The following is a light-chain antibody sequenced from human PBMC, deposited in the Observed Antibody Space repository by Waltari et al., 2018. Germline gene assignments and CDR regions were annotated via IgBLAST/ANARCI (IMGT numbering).Light chain of an antibody. CDR2: DVS. CDR3: SSYTSSSSYV. CDR1: SSYGGDYTY. Sequence: QSALTQPASVSGSPGQSITISCTGTSSYGGDYTYLSWYQQTPGKPPKFIIYDVSRRPSGVSNRFSGSKSGNTASLTISGLQAEDEADYYCSSYTSSSSYVFGTGTKVTV. V-gene: IGLV2-14*01. J-gene: IGLJ1*01.